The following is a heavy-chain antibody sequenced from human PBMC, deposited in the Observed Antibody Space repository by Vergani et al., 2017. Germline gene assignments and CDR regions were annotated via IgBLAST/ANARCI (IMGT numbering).Heavy chain of an antibody. V-gene: IGHV4-30-2*01. Sequence: QVQLQESGPGLVKPSQTLSLTCTVSGGSISSGGYSWSWIRQPPGKGLEWIGYIYHSGSTYYNPSLKSRVTISVDRSKNQFSLKLSSVTAADTAVYYCAASGVRNWFDPWGQGTLVTVSS. CDR3: AASGVRNWFDP. CDR1: GGSISSGGYS. J-gene: IGHJ5*02. CDR2: IYHSGST.